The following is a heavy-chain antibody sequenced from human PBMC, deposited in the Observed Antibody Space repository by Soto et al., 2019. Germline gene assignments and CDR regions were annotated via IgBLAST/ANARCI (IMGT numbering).Heavy chain of an antibody. CDR1: GFTFSRYA. J-gene: IGHJ4*02. CDR3: VRTSVVPGYYFDY. V-gene: IGHV3-33*01. D-gene: IGHD2-15*01. Sequence: QVQLVESGGGVVQPGRSLRLSCAASGFTFSRYAMHWVRQAPGKGLEWVAIIWFDGSNEYYADSVKGRFTISRDNSKNTLYLQMNSLIPEDTAVYYCVRTSVVPGYYFDYWGQGTLVTVSS. CDR2: IWFDGSNE.